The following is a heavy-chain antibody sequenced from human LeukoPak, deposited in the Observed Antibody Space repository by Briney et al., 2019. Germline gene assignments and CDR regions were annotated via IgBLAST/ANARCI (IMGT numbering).Heavy chain of an antibody. CDR1: GGTFSSYA. Sequence: SVKVSCKASGGTFSSYAISWVRQAPGQGLEWMGGIIPIFGTANYAQKFRGRVTITADESTSTAYMELSSLRSEDTAVYYCARSNGDSSSWYFDYWGQGTLVTVSS. CDR2: IIPIFGTA. V-gene: IGHV1-69*01. CDR3: ARSNGDSSSWYFDY. D-gene: IGHD6-13*01. J-gene: IGHJ4*02.